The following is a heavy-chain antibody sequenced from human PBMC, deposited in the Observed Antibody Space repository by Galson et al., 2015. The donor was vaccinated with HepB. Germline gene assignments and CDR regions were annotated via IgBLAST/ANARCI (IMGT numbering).Heavy chain of an antibody. J-gene: IGHJ6*02. CDR2: IRSKAYGGTT. Sequence: SLRLSCAASGFTFGDYAMSWFRQAPGKGLEWVGFIRSKAYGGTTEYAASVKGRFTISRDDSKSIAYLQMNSLKTEDTAVYYCTRSRSHPQGGSWLNYYSYYYGMDVWGQGTTVTVSS. CDR1: GFTFGDYA. CDR3: TRSRSHPQGGSWLNYYSYYYGMDV. V-gene: IGHV3-49*03. D-gene: IGHD6-13*01.